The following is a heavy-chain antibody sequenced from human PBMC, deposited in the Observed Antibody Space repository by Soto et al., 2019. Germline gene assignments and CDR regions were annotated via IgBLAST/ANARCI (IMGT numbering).Heavy chain of an antibody. J-gene: IGHJ4*02. Sequence: QVQLQESGPGLVKPSGTLSLTCAVSGGSISSSNCWSWVRQPPGKGLEWIGEIYHSGNTNYNPSLTSRVTMAVDKSRNQFSLKLSSVTAADTAVYYCARRWGEGRVDYWGQGTLVTVSS. V-gene: IGHV4-4*02. CDR2: IYHSGNT. CDR1: GGSISSSNC. D-gene: IGHD3-10*01. CDR3: ARRWGEGRVDY.